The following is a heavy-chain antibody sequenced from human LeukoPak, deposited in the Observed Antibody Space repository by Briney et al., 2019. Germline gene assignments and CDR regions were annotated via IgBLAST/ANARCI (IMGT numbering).Heavy chain of an antibody. J-gene: IGHJ4*02. D-gene: IGHD3-22*01. CDR2: ISGGSGST. CDR3: AKDLDSSGYYYRLFDY. Sequence: GGSLRLSCAASGFTFTSYSMNWVRQAPGKGLEWVSTISGGSGSTYYADSVKGRFTISRDNSKNTLYLQMNSLRAEDTAVYYCAKDLDSSGYYYRLFDYWGQGALVTVSS. V-gene: IGHV3-23*01. CDR1: GFTFTSYS.